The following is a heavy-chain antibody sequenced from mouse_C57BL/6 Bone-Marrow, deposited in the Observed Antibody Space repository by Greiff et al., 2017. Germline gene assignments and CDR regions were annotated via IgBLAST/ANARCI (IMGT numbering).Heavy chain of an antibody. V-gene: IGHV1-5*01. Sequence: EVHLVESGTVLARPGASVKMSCKTSGYTFTSYWMHWVKQRPGQGLEWIGAIYPGNSDTSYNQKFKGKAKLTAVTSASTAYMELSSLTNEDSAVYYCTRGYYYGSEGFAYWGQGTLVTVAA. CDR2: IYPGNSDT. J-gene: IGHJ3*01. CDR3: TRGYYYGSEGFAY. D-gene: IGHD1-1*01. CDR1: GYTFTSYW.